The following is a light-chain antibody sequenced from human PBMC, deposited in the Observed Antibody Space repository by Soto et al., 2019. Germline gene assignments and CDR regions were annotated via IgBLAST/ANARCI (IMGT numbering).Light chain of an antibody. CDR3: QKYNSALT. Sequence: DIQMTQSPSSLSASVGDRVTITCRASQGISNYLAWYQQKPGKVPKLLIYAASTLQSGVPSRFSGSGSGIDFTLTISSLQPEDVATYYCQKYNSALTFGGGTKVEIK. J-gene: IGKJ4*01. CDR2: AAS. V-gene: IGKV1-27*01. CDR1: QGISNY.